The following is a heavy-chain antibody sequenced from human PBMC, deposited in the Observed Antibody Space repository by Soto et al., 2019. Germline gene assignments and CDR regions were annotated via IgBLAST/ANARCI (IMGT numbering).Heavy chain of an antibody. CDR1: GFTYSSYS. J-gene: IGHJ4*02. CDR2: ISSSSSYI. D-gene: IGHD4-17*01. Sequence: GGSRRLSCAASGFTYSSYSMNWVRQAPGKGLEWVSSISSSSSYIYYADSVKGRFTISRDNAKNSLYLQMNSLRAEDTAVYYCASRLSSYGGNLDYWGQGTLVTVSS. V-gene: IGHV3-21*01. CDR3: ASRLSSYGGNLDY.